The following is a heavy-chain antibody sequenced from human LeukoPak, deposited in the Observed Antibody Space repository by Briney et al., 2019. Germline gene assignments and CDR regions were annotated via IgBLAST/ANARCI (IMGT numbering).Heavy chain of an antibody. CDR2: ISGSGIST. CDR3: AKDQFGYNKAIDC. J-gene: IGHJ4*02. V-gene: IGHV3-23*01. D-gene: IGHD5-24*01. Sequence: PGGSLRLSCAASGFTFSIHAMNWVRQAPGKGLVWVSAISGSGISTYYADSVKGRFTISRDNSKNTVYLQVNSLRVEDTAVYYCAKDQFGYNKAIDCWGQGILVTVSS. CDR1: GFTFSIHA.